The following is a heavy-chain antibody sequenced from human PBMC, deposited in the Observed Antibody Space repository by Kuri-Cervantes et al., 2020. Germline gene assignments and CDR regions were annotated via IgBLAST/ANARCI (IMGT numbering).Heavy chain of an antibody. CDR3: ASQAQLPAKSGDY. Sequence: SETLSLTCTVSGGSISSYYWGWIRQPPGKGLEWIGSIYYSGSTYYNPSLKSRVTISVDTSKNQFSLKLSSVTAADTAVYYCASQAQLPAKSGDYWGQGTLVTVSS. J-gene: IGHJ4*02. CDR2: IYYSGST. D-gene: IGHD2-2*01. CDR1: GGSISSYY. V-gene: IGHV4-39*01.